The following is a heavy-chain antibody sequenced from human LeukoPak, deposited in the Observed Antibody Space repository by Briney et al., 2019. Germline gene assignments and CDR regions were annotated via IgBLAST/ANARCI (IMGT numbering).Heavy chain of an antibody. CDR1: GYTFTGYY. CDR3: ARKEWPQYFQH. J-gene: IGHJ1*01. D-gene: IGHD3-3*01. Sequence: GASVKVSCKASGYTFTGYYMHWVRQAPGQGLEWMGWINPNSGGTNYAQKFQGRVTMTRDTSISTAYMELSSLRSEDTAVYYCARKEWPQYFQHWGQGTLVTVSS. CDR2: INPNSGGT. V-gene: IGHV1-2*02.